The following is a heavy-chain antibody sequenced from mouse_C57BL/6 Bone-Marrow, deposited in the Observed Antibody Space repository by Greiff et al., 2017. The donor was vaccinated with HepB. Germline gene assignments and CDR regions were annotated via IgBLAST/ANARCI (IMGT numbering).Heavy chain of an antibody. CDR3: ARGARGVHFDY. Sequence: QVQLQQSGAELVKPGASVKLSCKASGYTFTSYWMHWVKQRPGQGLEWIGMIHPNSGSTNYNEKFKSKATLTVDKSSSTAYMQLSSLTSEDSAVYYCARGARGVHFDYWGQGTTLTVSS. CDR2: IHPNSGST. CDR1: GYTFTSYW. V-gene: IGHV1-64*01. J-gene: IGHJ2*01.